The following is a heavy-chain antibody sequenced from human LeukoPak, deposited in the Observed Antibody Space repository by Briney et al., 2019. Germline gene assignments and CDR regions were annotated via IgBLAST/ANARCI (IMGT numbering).Heavy chain of an antibody. Sequence: ASVKVSCMASGYTFTGYYIHWVRQAPGQGLAWMGWINPNSGGTNYAQKFQDRSTMTRDTSINTAYLELSSLRFDDTAVYYCARDRPGGELVDYWGQGTLVTVSS. CDR1: GYTFTGYY. D-gene: IGHD1-7*01. CDR2: INPNSGGT. CDR3: ARDRPGGELVDY. V-gene: IGHV1-2*02. J-gene: IGHJ4*02.